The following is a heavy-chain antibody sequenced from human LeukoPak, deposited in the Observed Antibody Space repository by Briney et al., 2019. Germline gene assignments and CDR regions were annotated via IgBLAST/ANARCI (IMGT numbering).Heavy chain of an antibody. J-gene: IGHJ3*02. V-gene: IGHV3-11*01. D-gene: IGHD6-13*01. CDR1: EFTFSDYY. CDR3: AKYRSSSWYVEYAFDI. Sequence: PGGSLRLSCAASEFTFSDYYISWVRQAPNKGLEWIAYISSSGSSKYYADSVKGRFAISRDNAEDAAYLQMNSLRAEDTAVYYCAKYRSSSWYVEYAFDIWGQGTMVTVSS. CDR2: ISSSGSSK.